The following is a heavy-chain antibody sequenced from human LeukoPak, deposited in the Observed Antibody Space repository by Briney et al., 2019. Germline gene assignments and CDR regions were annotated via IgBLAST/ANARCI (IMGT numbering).Heavy chain of an antibody. Sequence: PGGSLRLSCAASGFTFSSYAMSWVRQAPGQGLEWVSAISGSGGSTYYADSVKGRFTISRDNSKNTLYLQMNSLRAEDTAVYYCAKGSLPLDYYGSEQFGMDVWGQGTTVTVSS. CDR3: AKGSLPLDYYGSEQFGMDV. CDR2: ISGSGGST. J-gene: IGHJ6*02. V-gene: IGHV3-23*01. D-gene: IGHD3-10*01. CDR1: GFTFSSYA.